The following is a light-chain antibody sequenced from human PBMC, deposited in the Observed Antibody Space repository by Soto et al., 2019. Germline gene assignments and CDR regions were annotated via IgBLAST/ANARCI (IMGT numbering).Light chain of an antibody. CDR2: EVG. Sequence: QSVLTQPASVSGSPGQSITISCTGTSNDVGNYNYVSWYQQHPDKAPKLIIFEVGNRPSGVSNRFSGSKSGNTASLTISGLQAEDEADYYCTSYSSSSTYVVFGGGTKLTVL. CDR3: TSYSSSSTYVV. CDR1: SNDVGNYNY. V-gene: IGLV2-14*01. J-gene: IGLJ2*01.